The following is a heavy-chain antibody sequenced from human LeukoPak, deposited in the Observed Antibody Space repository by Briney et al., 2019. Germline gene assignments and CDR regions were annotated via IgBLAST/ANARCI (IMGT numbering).Heavy chain of an antibody. V-gene: IGHV1-69*01. Sequence: SVKVSCKASGGTFSSYAISWVRQAPGQGLEWMGGIIPIFGTANYAQKFQGRVTITADESTSTAYMELSRLRSEDTAVYYCARDVGIAVAGRNWFDLWGQGTLVTVSS. CDR3: ARDVGIAVAGRNWFDL. CDR2: IIPIFGTA. J-gene: IGHJ5*02. D-gene: IGHD6-19*01. CDR1: GGTFSSYA.